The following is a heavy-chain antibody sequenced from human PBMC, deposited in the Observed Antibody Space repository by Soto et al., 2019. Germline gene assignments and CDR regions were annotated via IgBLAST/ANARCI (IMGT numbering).Heavy chain of an antibody. CDR3: ARLAAGPGPLGY. CDR1: GGSISSSSYY. J-gene: IGHJ4*02. D-gene: IGHD6-13*01. CDR2: IYYSGST. V-gene: IGHV4-39*01. Sequence: PSETLSLTCTVSGGSISSSSYYWGWIRQPPGKGLEWIGSIYYSGSTYYNPSLKSRVTISVDTSKNQFSLKLSSVTAADTAVYYCARLAAGPGPLGYWGQGTLVTVSS.